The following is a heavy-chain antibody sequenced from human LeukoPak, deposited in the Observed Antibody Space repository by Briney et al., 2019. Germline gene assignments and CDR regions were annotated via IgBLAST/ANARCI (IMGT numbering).Heavy chain of an antibody. Sequence: ASVKVSCKASGYIFTDYAFHWVRQAPGQRLEWMGWIAAGNGNTKYSQEFQGRITITRDTSASTAYMELSSLTSEDTAVYYCARDSGYCSSTGCYVHYFDYWGQGTLVTVS. CDR2: IAAGNGNT. V-gene: IGHV1-3*03. D-gene: IGHD2-2*01. CDR3: ARDSGYCSSTGCYVHYFDY. J-gene: IGHJ4*02. CDR1: GYIFTDYA.